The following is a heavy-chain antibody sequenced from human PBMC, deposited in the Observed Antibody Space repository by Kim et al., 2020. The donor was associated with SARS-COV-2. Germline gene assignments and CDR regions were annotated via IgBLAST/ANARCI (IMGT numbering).Heavy chain of an antibody. Sequence: GGSLRLSCAASGFTFSSYAMTWLRQTPGKGLEWVSAISGSGDTTYYADSVKGRFTISRDNSKNTLYLQMNSLRAEDTALYYFAKDSYSSAFGFDHWGQGT. CDR2: ISGSGDTT. V-gene: IGHV3-23*01. J-gene: IGHJ4*02. CDR3: AKDSYSSAFGFDH. CDR1: GFTFSSYA. D-gene: IGHD6-19*01.